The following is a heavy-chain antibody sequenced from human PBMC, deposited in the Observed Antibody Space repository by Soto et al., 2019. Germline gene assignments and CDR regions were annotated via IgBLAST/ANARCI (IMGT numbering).Heavy chain of an antibody. J-gene: IGHJ4*02. CDR3: LRLSKDDGTDY. Sequence: EVQLVESGGGLVQPGGSLRLSCAASGFTFSRYWMHWVRQAPGKGLVWVSGVNPDGSTTTYADSVRGRFTISRDNAKNTLHLQMNSLRAEDTAVYYCLRLSKDDGTDYWGQGTLVTVSS. D-gene: IGHD1-26*01. CDR2: VNPDGSTT. CDR1: GFTFSRYW. V-gene: IGHV3-74*01.